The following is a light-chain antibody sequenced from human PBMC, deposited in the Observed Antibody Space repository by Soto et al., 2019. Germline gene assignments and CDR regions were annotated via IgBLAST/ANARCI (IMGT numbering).Light chain of an antibody. CDR2: GAS. J-gene: IGKJ2*01. CDR1: QSITNKY. V-gene: IGKV3-20*01. CDR3: HQYLDSPNT. Sequence: EIVLTQSPDTLSLSPGERATFSCRATQSITNKYVAWYQQKAGQAPRLLIDGASTRATGIPDRFRGSGSGTDFTLSITRLESEDFAVYYCHQYLDSPNTFGQGTNLEIK.